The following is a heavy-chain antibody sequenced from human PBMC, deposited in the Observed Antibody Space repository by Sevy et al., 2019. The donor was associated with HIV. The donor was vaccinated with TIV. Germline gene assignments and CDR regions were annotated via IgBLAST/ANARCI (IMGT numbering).Heavy chain of an antibody. V-gene: IGHV3-30*04. Sequence: GGSLRLSCTVSGFIFSNFAMYWVRQAPGKGLVWVAVTSYDGSQKYYADSVKGRFTVSRDNSRNVLSLEINSLRRDDTAVYYCARGENDDEFFQYWGQGTLVTVSS. CDR1: GFIFSNFA. CDR2: TSYDGSQK. J-gene: IGHJ1*01. D-gene: IGHD1-26*01. CDR3: ARGENDDEFFQY.